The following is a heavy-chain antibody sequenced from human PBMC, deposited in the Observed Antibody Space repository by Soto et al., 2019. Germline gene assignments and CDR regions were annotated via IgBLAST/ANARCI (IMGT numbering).Heavy chain of an antibody. D-gene: IGHD3-22*01. CDR1: GFPFNKYV. V-gene: IGHV3-23*01. CDR2: ISGSGGSA. Sequence: EVQLLESGGGLVQPGVSLRLSCAASGFPFNKYVFYWVRQAPGKGLEWVSGISGSGGSAYYADSVKGRFTISRDDSKNTLYLQLTSLRGEDTAVYHCAKEERVGMIGLGMDVWGQGTAVTVSS. J-gene: IGHJ6*02. CDR3: AKEERVGMIGLGMDV.